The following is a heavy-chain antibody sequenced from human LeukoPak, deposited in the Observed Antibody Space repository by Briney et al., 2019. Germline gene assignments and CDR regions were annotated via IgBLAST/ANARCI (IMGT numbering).Heavy chain of an antibody. CDR3: ASEDRVSYFDY. V-gene: IGHV4-59*01. CDR1: GGSISSYY. J-gene: IGHJ4*02. CDR2: IYYSGST. Sequence: SETLSLTCTVSGGSISSYYWSWIRQPPGKGLEWIGYIYYSGSTNYNPSPKSRGTISVGTSKNQFALKPSYVTAADTAVYYCASEDRVSYFDYWGQGTLVTVSS. D-gene: IGHD2-15*01.